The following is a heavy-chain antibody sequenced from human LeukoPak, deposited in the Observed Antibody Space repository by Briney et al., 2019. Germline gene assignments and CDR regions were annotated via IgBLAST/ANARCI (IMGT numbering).Heavy chain of an antibody. CDR1: GGSLSGYF. J-gene: IGHJ4*02. V-gene: IGHV4-34*01. D-gene: IGHD3-10*01. CDR2: TDHSGGA. CDR3: ARVSYHHASGRASDY. Sequence: SETLSLTCAVYGGSLSGYFWTWVCQPPGKGLEWIGETDHSGGADYNPSLKSRLTISVDTSKNQFSLRLRSVTAADTAVYYCARVSYHHASGRASDYWGQGALITVSS.